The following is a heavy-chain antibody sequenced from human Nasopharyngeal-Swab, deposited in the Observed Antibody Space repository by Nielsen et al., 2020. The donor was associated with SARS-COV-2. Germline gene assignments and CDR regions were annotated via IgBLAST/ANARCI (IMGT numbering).Heavy chain of an antibody. Sequence: SLKISCAASGFTFDDYAMHWVRQAPGKGLEWVSGISWNSGSIGYADSVKGRFTISRDNAKNSLYLQMNSLRAEDTAIYYCAKDGSDIVVVPAAMNYFDYWGQGTLVTVSS. J-gene: IGHJ4*02. CDR1: GFTFDDYA. D-gene: IGHD2-2*01. CDR2: ISWNSGSI. CDR3: AKDGSDIVVVPAAMNYFDY. V-gene: IGHV3-9*01.